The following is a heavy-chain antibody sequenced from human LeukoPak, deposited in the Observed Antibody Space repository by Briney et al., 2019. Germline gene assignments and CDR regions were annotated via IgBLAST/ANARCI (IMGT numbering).Heavy chain of an antibody. CDR3: ARSGYCSSATCYTRDDAFDI. D-gene: IGHD2-2*02. Sequence: SETLSLTCAVYGGSFSGYYWTWIRQSPGKGLEWIGEINHSGSTDYNPSLRSRVTISVDTSKNQFSLKLSSVTAAHTAVYYCARSGYCSSATCYTRDDAFDIWGQGTMVTVSS. CDR2: INHSGST. J-gene: IGHJ3*02. CDR1: GGSFSGYY. V-gene: IGHV4-34*01.